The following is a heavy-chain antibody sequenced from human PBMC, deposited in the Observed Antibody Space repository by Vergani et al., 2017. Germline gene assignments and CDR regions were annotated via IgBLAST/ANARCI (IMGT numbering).Heavy chain of an antibody. V-gene: IGHV4-39*07. CDR1: GGSISSSSYY. Sequence: QLQLQESGPGLVKPSETLSLTCTVSGGSISSSSYYWGWIRQPAGKGLEWIGSIYYSGSTYYNPSLKSRVTISVDTSKNQFSLQLSSVTAADTAVYYCARDSIFGVVIIKRSFDYWGQGTLVTVSS. J-gene: IGHJ4*02. CDR3: ARDSIFGVVIIKRSFDY. CDR2: IYYSGST. D-gene: IGHD3-3*01.